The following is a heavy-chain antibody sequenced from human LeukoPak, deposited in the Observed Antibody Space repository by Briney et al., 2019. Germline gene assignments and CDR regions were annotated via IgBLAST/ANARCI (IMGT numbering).Heavy chain of an antibody. J-gene: IGHJ4*02. Sequence: SETLSLTCTVSGVSTSSYYLSWIRQPPGKGLEWIGYIYYSGSTNYNPSLKSRVIISVDTSKSQFSLKLSSVTAADTAVYYCARGTIGGLLFRFDYWGQGTLVTVSS. D-gene: IGHD2-21*02. CDR1: GVSTSSYY. CDR3: ARGTIGGLLFRFDY. V-gene: IGHV4-59*01. CDR2: IYYSGST.